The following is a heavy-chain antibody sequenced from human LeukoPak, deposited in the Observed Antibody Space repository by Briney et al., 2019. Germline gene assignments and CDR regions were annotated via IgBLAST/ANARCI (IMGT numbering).Heavy chain of an antibody. CDR3: ARLRGYSGPKDPFDL. J-gene: IGHJ3*01. Sequence: GESLKISCKGSEYTFTDYWIGWVRQMPGKGLEWMGLIYPADSDTRYGPSFQGQVTISADKFTTTIYLEWSSLKASDTAMYFCARLRGYSGPKDPFDLWGQGTLVTVSS. CDR2: IYPADSDT. CDR1: EYTFTDYW. D-gene: IGHD3-10*01. V-gene: IGHV5-51*01.